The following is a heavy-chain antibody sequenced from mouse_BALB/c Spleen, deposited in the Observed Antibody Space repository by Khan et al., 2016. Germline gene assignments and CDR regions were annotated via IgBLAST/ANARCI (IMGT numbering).Heavy chain of an antibody. CDR3: ARAYSPY. J-gene: IGHJ3*01. CDR2: ISSGGSYT. D-gene: IGHD2-12*01. CDR1: GFTFSSYA. V-gene: IGHV5-9-4*01. Sequence: VELVESGGGLVTPGGSLKLSCAASGFTFSSYAMSWVRQSPEKRLEWVAEISSGGSYTYYPDTVTGRFTISRDNAKNTLYLERGSLRSEDTAMYYGARAYSPYWGQGTLVTVSA.